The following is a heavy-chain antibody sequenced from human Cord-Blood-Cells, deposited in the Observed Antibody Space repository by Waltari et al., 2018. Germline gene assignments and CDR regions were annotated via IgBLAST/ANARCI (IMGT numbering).Heavy chain of an antibody. CDR3: AREPNCGGDCYYFDY. Sequence: QVQLVQSGAEVKKPGASVKVSCKASGYTFTSYAMHLVRQAPGQRLEWMGWINAGKGNTKYSQKFQGRVTITRDTSASTAYMELSSLRSEDTAVYYCAREPNCGGDCYYFDYWGQGTLVTVSS. CDR2: INAGKGNT. V-gene: IGHV1-3*01. D-gene: IGHD2-21*01. J-gene: IGHJ4*02. CDR1: GYTFTSYA.